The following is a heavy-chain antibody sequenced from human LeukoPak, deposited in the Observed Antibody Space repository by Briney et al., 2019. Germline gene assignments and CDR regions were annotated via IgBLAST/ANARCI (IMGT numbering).Heavy chain of an antibody. J-gene: IGHJ5*02. CDR1: GASIRSNSNF. D-gene: IGHD3-10*01. Sequence: SETLSLTCTVSGASIRSNSNFWAWIRQPPGKGLEWIGYIFYSGSTTYNPSLKSRVTISVDTSKNQFSLRLSSVTAADTAVYYCARHPSGTTWFDPWGQGTLVTVSS. V-gene: IGHV4-61*05. CDR3: ARHPSGTTWFDP. CDR2: IFYSGST.